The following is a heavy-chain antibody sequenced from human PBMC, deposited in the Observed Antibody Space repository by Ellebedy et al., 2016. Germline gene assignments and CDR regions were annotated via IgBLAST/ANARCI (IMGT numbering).Heavy chain of an antibody. CDR1: GFTFSSYA. CDR2: ISGSGGST. D-gene: IGHD4-11*01. CDR3: ARDRETVMLITGAFDI. Sequence: GESLKISCAASGFTFSSYAMSWVRQAPGKGLEWVSAISGSGGSTYYADSVKGRFTISRDNSKNTLYLQMNSLRAEDTAVYYCARDRETVMLITGAFDIWGQGTMVTVSS. V-gene: IGHV3-23*01. J-gene: IGHJ3*02.